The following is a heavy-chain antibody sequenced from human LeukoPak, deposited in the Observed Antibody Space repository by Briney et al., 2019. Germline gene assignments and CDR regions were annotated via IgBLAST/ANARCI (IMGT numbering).Heavy chain of an antibody. V-gene: IGHV3-30*03. CDR2: ISNDGSRK. J-gene: IGHJ4*02. Sequence: GGSLRLSCAPSEFTFSRHGMHWVRQAPGKGLEWVAIISNDGSRKYHAHSVEGRFTISRDNSKNTLYLQMDSLRAEDTAVYYCARDRAWNYFDYWGQGTLVTVSS. CDR3: ARDRAWNYFDY. D-gene: IGHD3-3*01. CDR1: EFTFSRHG.